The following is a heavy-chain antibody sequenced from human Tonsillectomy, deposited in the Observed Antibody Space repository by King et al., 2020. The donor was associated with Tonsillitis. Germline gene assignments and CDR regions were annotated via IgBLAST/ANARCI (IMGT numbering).Heavy chain of an antibody. Sequence: QLVQSGAEVKKPGASVTVSCKASGFTFTAYYLHWVRQAPGQGLEWMGWINPNSGATYYAQKFQGRVSMTRDTSISTAYMELSRLSSDDTALYYCAKGRRYDFWSGYYGYWGQGTLVTVSS. D-gene: IGHD3-3*01. J-gene: IGHJ4*02. V-gene: IGHV1-2*02. CDR3: AKGRRYDFWSGYYGY. CDR2: INPNSGAT. CDR1: GFTFTAYY.